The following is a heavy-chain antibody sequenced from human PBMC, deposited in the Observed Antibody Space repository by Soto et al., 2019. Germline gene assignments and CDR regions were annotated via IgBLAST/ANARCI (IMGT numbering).Heavy chain of an antibody. CDR1: GFTFSNYN. D-gene: IGHD2-2*01. J-gene: IGHJ6*02. V-gene: IGHV3-48*02. Sequence: EVQLVESGGGLVQPGGSLRLSCAASGFTFSNYNFNWVRQAPGKGLESISYIGSSGTEINYADSVKGRFTISRDNAKNSRHLQLNSLRDEDTAVYYCARGRTRSTVCYYGVVVWGQGTTVAVSS. CDR2: IGSSGTEI. CDR3: ARGRTRSTVCYYGVVV.